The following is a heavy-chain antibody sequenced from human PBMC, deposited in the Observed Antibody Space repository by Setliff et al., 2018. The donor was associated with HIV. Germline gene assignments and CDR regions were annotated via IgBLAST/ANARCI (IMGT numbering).Heavy chain of an antibody. CDR2: INNSGST. J-gene: IGHJ6*03. CDR3: ARVPVYSSVTSYMDV. Sequence: SETLSLTCAVYGGSFSSYYWSWIRQPPGKGLEWIGEINNSGSTNYNPSLKSRVTISVDTSKNQFSLKLLSVTAADRAVYYCARVPVYSSVTSYMDVWGKGTTVTVSS. CDR1: GGSFSSYY. V-gene: IGHV4-34*01. D-gene: IGHD6-19*01.